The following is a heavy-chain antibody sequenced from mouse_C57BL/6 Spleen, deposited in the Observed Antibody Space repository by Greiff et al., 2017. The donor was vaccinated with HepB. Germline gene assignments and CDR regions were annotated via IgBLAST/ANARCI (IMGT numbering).Heavy chain of an antibody. CDR1: GYTFTDYN. D-gene: IGHD2-1*01. CDR3: ARGDYGNYQYSYYAMDY. Sequence: VQLQQSGPELVKPGASVKMSCKASGYTFTDYNMHWVKQSHGKSLEWIGYINPNNGGTSYNQKFKGKATLTVNKSSSTAYMELRSLTSEDSAVYYCARGDYGNYQYSYYAMDYWGQGTSVTVSS. CDR2: INPNNGGT. J-gene: IGHJ4*01. V-gene: IGHV1-22*01.